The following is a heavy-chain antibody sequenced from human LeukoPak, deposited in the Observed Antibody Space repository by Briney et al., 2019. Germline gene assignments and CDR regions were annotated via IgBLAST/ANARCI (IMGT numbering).Heavy chain of an antibody. CDR2: IYYSGST. D-gene: IGHD3-3*01. Sequence: PSETLSLTCTVSGGSISSYYWSWIRQPPGKGLEWIGYIYYSGSTNYNPSLKSRVTISVDTSKNQFSLKLSSVTAADTAVYYCARGSGNHRFGWFDPWGQGTLVTVSS. V-gene: IGHV4-59*01. J-gene: IGHJ5*02. CDR1: GGSISSYY. CDR3: ARGSGNHRFGWFDP.